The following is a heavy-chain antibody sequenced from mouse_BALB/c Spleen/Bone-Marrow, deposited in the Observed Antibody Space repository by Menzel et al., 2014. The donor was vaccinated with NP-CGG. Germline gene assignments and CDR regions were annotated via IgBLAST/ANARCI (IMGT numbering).Heavy chain of an antibody. J-gene: IGHJ2*01. V-gene: IGHV3-2*02. CDR3: ARGRDYFDY. CDR2: IGYSGST. Sequence: EVQRVESGPGLVKPSQSLSLPCTVTGYSITSDYAWNWIRQFPGNKLEWMGYIGYSGSTSYNPSLKSRISITRDTSKNQFFLQLNSVTTEDTATYYCARGRDYFDYWGQGTTLTVSS. CDR1: GYSITSDYA.